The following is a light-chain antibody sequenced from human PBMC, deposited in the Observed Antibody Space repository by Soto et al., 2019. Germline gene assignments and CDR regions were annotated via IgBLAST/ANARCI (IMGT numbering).Light chain of an antibody. Sequence: QSVLTQPASVSGSPGQSITISCTGTSSDVGGYNYVSWYQQHPGKATKLMIYEVSNRPSGVSNRFSGSKSGNTASLTISGLQAEDEADYYCSSYTSRVFGTGTKVTVL. CDR2: EVS. J-gene: IGLJ1*01. V-gene: IGLV2-14*01. CDR1: SSDVGGYNY. CDR3: SSYTSRV.